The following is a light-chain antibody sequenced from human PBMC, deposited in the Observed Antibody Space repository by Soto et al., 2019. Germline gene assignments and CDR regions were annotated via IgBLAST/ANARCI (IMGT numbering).Light chain of an antibody. J-gene: IGKJ1*01. CDR1: HSVNSSY. CDR3: QQYGSSLPWT. Sequence: ELGFTQSPSTLSLSPREIATLSFSASHSVNSSYLAWYQQTPGQAPRLLIYGAYSRATGIPDRFSGSGSGTDFPLTISRLXPEDFAVYYCQQYGSSLPWTFGQGTKVDTK. V-gene: IGKV3-20*01. CDR2: GAY.